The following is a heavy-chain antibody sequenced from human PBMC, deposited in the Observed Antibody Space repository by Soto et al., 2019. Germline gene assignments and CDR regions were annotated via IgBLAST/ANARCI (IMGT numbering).Heavy chain of an antibody. V-gene: IGHV3-30*18. J-gene: IGHJ4*02. CDR3: AKGAPRYCSSTSCYGGLDY. CDR2: ISYDGSNK. CDR1: GFTFSSYG. D-gene: IGHD2-2*01. Sequence: PGGSLRLSCAASGFTFSSYGMHWVRQAPGKGLEWVAVISYDGSNKYYADSVKGRFTISRDNSKNTLYLQMNSLRAEDTAVYYCAKGAPRYCSSTSCYGGLDYWGQGTLVTVSS.